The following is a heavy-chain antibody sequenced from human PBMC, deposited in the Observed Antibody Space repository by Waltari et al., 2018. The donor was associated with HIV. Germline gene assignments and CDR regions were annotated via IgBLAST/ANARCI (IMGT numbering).Heavy chain of an antibody. CDR1: GFTFSSSA. V-gene: IGHV3-23*01. D-gene: IGHD7-27*01. CDR3: ARQSLGSFDY. J-gene: IGHJ4*02. CDR2: ITVSGGST. Sequence: EVQLLESGGGLLQPGWSLRPSCATSGFTFSSSAITWVRQAPRKGLEWVSAITVSGGSTYYADSVKGRFTISRDNSKNTLYLQMDSLRAEDTAVYYCARQSLGSFDYWGQGTLVTVSS.